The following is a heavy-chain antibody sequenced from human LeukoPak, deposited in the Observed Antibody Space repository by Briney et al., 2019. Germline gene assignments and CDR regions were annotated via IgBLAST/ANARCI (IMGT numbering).Heavy chain of an antibody. J-gene: IGHJ4*02. CDR1: GFTFSSYW. D-gene: IGHD1-26*01. CDR2: IKRDGSEK. Sequence: SGGSLILSCAASGFTFSSYWMSWVCQAPGKGLEWVANIKRDGSEKYYVDSVKGRFTISRDNAKNSLYLEMNSLRAEDTAVYYCARDSGSSYGSGYFDYWGQGTLVTVSS. CDR3: ARDSGSSYGSGYFDY. V-gene: IGHV3-7*04.